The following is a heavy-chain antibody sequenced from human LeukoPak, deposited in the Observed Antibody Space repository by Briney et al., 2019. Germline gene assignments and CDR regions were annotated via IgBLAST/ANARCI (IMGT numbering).Heavy chain of an antibody. CDR3: TTGLRYCSGGSCSGYYGMDV. D-gene: IGHD2-15*01. CDR2: ISYDGSNK. Sequence: GRSLRLSCAASGFTFSSYAMHWVRQAPGKGLEWVAVISYDGSNKYYADSVKGRFTISRDNSKNTLYLQMNSLRSEDTAVYYCTTGLRYCSGGSCSGYYGMDVWGKGTTVTVSS. J-gene: IGHJ6*04. CDR1: GFTFSSYA. V-gene: IGHV3-30*04.